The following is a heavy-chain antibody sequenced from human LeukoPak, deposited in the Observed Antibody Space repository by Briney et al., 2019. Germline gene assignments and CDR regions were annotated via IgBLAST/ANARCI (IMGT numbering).Heavy chain of an antibody. Sequence: GGSLRLSCEASGIAFSSYSMYWVRQAPGKGLEYVSAITSNGGSTYYVNSVKGRFTISRDNPKSTLYLQMDSLIAEDMAVYFCARSQGGYCDYWGQGTLVTVSS. CDR2: ITSNGGST. V-gene: IGHV3-64*01. J-gene: IGHJ4*02. CDR3: ARSQGGYCDY. CDR1: GIAFSSYS.